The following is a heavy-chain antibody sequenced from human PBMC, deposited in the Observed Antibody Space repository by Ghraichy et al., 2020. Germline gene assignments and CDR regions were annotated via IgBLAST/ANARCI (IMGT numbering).Heavy chain of an antibody. V-gene: IGHV4-59*13. CDR2: IHYTGKS. D-gene: IGHD3-3*01. J-gene: IGHJ5*02. CDR1: SGSISSYY. CDR3: AGDVGYDFWTGRNWFDP. Sequence: SETLSLTCTFSSGSISSYYWTWLRQSPGNGLEWIGNIHYTGKSNYHPALKSRVTMSIDTSRNQFSLWLQSVTAADTAMYYCAGDVGYDFWTGRNWFDPWGQGTLVTVSS.